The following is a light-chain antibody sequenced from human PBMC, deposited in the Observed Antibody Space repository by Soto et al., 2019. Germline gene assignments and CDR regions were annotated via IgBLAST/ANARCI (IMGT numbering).Light chain of an antibody. CDR3: QQSYNTPVT. V-gene: IGKV1-39*01. J-gene: IGKJ5*01. CDR1: QTVRTY. CDR2: AAS. Sequence: DIQMTQSPASLSASVEDRVTITCRASQTVRTYLNWYQQKPGKAPKLLIYAASNLQSGVPSRFSGSGSGTDFTLTITSLRPEECATYWCQQSYNTPVTFGQGTRLEI.